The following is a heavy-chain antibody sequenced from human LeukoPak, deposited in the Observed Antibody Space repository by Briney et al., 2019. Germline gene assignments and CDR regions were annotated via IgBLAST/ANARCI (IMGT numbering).Heavy chain of an antibody. D-gene: IGHD2-2*02. CDR3: ARDIVRCSSTSCYSYYSYYMDV. V-gene: IGHV4-38-2*02. CDR1: DYSISSDYY. CDR2: IYHSGNT. J-gene: IGHJ6*03. Sequence: SETLSLTCTVSDYSISSDYYWGWIRQPPGRGLEWIGRIYHSGNTYYNPSLKSRVTISVDTSKNQFSLKLSSVTAADTAVYYCARDIVRCSSTSCYSYYSYYMDVWGKGTTVTVSS.